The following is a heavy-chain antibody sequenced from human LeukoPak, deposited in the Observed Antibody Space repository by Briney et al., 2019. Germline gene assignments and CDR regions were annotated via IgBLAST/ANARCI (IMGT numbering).Heavy chain of an antibody. Sequence: SQTLSLTCTVSGGSISSGDYYWSWIRQPPGKGLEWIGYIYYSGSTYYNPSLKSRVTISVDTSKNQFSLKLSSVTAADTAVYYCARLLYCSGGSCYDYWGQGTLVTVSS. CDR3: ARLLYCSGGSCYDY. D-gene: IGHD2-15*01. CDR1: GGSISSGDYY. J-gene: IGHJ4*02. CDR2: IYYSGST. V-gene: IGHV4-30-4*08.